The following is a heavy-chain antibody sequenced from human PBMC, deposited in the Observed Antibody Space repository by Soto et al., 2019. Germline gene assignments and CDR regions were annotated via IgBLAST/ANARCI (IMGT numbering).Heavy chain of an antibody. CDR2: ISTTET. D-gene: IGHD4-17*01. J-gene: IGHJ3*01. CDR3: ANDRVNGNSVCDAFDV. Sequence: EVQLLESGGGLVQPGESLRVSCAASGFTFNIYAMSWVRQAPGKGLEWVSSISTTETYYADSVKGRFIISRDNSKNTVYRQTHSPRSEDTATYYCANDRVNGNSVCDAFDVWCQCRLVTVSS. V-gene: IGHV3-23*01. CDR1: GFTFNIYA.